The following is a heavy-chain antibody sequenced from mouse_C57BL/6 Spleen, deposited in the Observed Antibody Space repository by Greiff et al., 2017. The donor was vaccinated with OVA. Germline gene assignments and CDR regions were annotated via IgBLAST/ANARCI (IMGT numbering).Heavy chain of an antibody. CDR2: IYWDDDK. J-gene: IGHJ2*01. CDR1: GFSLSTSGMG. CDR3: ARVGDYGNSYYFDY. V-gene: IGHV8-12*01. Sequence: QVTLKESGPGILQSSQTLSLTCSFSGFSLSTSGMGVSWIRQPSGKGLEWLAHIYWDDDKRYNPSLKRRLTISKDTSRNQVFLKITSVDTADTATYYCARVGDYGNSYYFDYWGQGTTLTVSS. D-gene: IGHD2-1*01.